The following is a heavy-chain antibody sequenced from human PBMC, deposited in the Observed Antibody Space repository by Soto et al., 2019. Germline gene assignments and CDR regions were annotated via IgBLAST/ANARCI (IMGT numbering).Heavy chain of an antibody. D-gene: IGHD3-16*01. Sequence: ASVKVSCRASGYTFNFYGITWVRQAPGQGLEWMGWISGFNGNTNYAADLQGRVTMTTDTSTSTAYMELRGLRSDDTAVYYCARIGVSSGHESPDFDSWGQGTLVTAPQ. CDR3: ARIGVSSGHESPDFDS. J-gene: IGHJ4*02. V-gene: IGHV1-18*01. CDR1: GYTFNFYG. CDR2: ISGFNGNT.